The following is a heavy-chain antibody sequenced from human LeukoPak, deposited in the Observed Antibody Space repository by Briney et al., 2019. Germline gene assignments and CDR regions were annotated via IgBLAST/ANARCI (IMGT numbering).Heavy chain of an antibody. CDR1: GGSISSSGYY. D-gene: IGHD6-13*01. Sequence: TSETLSLTCTVSGGSISSSGYYWGWIRQPPGKGLEWIGSIYYSGGTYYNPSLKSRVTISVDTSKNQFSLKLSSVTAADTAVYYCARLTTSSSWFLGSYFDYWGQGTLVTVSS. V-gene: IGHV4-39*01. CDR2: IYYSGGT. CDR3: ARLTTSSSWFLGSYFDY. J-gene: IGHJ4*02.